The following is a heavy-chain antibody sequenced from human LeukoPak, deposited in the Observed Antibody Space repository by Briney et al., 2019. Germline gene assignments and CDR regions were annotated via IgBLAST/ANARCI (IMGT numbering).Heavy chain of an antibody. V-gene: IGHV3-23*01. CDR3: SEELLFTTRLVVDADAFDI. D-gene: IGHD3-22*01. Sequence: GGSLRLSCAASGFTFSSYAMSWVRQAPGKGLEWVSAISGSGDNTYYADSVKGRFTISRDNSKNTLYLQMNRLRAEDTAVYYWSEELLFTTRLVVDADAFDIWGQGTMVTVSS. CDR1: GFTFSSYA. CDR2: ISGSGDNT. J-gene: IGHJ3*02.